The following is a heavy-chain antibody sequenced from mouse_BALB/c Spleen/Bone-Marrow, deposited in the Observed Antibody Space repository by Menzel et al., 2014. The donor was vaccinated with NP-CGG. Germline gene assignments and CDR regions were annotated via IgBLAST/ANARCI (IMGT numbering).Heavy chain of an antibody. CDR3: ASSAYS. D-gene: IGHD2-10*01. V-gene: IGHV14-3*02. CDR2: VDPANGNT. J-gene: IGHJ3*01. CDR1: GFNIKDTY. Sequence: VQLKQSGAELVKPGASAKLSCTASGFNIKDTYMHWVKQRPEQGLEWIGRVDPANGNTKYDPKFQGKATITADTSSNTAYLQLSSLTSEDTAVYYCASSAYSWGQGTLVTVSA.